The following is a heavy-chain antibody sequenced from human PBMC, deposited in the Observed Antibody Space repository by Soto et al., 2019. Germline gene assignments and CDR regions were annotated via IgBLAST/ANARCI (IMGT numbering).Heavy chain of an antibody. CDR2: IYYSGST. CDR3: AREYPGYCSSTSCARGYFDY. J-gene: IGHJ4*02. D-gene: IGHD2-2*01. V-gene: IGHV4-31*03. Sequence: SETLSLTCTVSGGSISSGGYYWSWIRQHPGKGLEWIGYIYYSGSTYYNPSLKSRVTISVDTSKNQFSLKLSSVTAADTAVYYCAREYPGYCSSTSCARGYFDYWGQGTLVTVSS. CDR1: GGSISSGGYY.